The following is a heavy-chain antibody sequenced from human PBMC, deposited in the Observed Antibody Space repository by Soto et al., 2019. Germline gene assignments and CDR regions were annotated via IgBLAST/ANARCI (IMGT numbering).Heavy chain of an antibody. CDR1: GYTFTSHG. V-gene: IGHV1-18*04. CDR3: ATDAAWRANVY. Sequence: QVQLVQSGAEVKKPGASVKVSCKASGYTFTSHGISWVRQAPGQGLEWMGWISTYNGNTNYAQKFQDRVTMTTVTSTSTAYMELRSLSSADTAVYYCATDAAWRANVYWGQATLVTVSS. J-gene: IGHJ4*02. D-gene: IGHD1-26*01. CDR2: ISTYNGNT.